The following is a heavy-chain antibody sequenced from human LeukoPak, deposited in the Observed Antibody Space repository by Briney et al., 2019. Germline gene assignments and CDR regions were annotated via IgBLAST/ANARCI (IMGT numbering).Heavy chain of an antibody. CDR3: ARDPSYYGSGSYLFDY. D-gene: IGHD3-10*01. CDR2: TSSNGGST. J-gene: IGHJ4*02. V-gene: IGHV3-64*01. CDR1: GFTFSSYA. Sequence: PGGSLRLSCAASGFTFSSYAMHWVRQAPGKGLEYVSATSSNGGSTYYANSVEGRFTISRDNSKNTLYLQMGSLRAEDMAVYYCARDPSYYGSGSYLFDYWGQGTLVTVSS.